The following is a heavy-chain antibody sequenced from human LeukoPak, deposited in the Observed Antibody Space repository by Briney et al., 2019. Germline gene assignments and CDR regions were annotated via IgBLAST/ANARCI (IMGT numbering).Heavy chain of an antibody. J-gene: IGHJ4*02. CDR2: ISAYNGDT. CDR1: GYTFTSFG. D-gene: IGHD6-13*01. V-gene: IGHV1-18*01. CDR3: ARARASDSSWYGLH. Sequence: ASVTVSCKASGYTFTSFGITWVRQAPGQGLEWMGWISAYNGDTNYAQNLQGRVTMTTDTSTSTVYMELRSLRSDDTAVYYCARARASDSSWYGLHWGQGTLVTVSS.